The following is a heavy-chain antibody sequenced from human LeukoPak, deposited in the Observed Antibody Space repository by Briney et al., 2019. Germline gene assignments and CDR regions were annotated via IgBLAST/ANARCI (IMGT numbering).Heavy chain of an antibody. V-gene: IGHV4-39*01. Sequence: SETLSLTYTVSGGSISSSSYYWGWIRQPPGRGLEWIGSIYYSGSTYYNPSLKSRVTISVDTSKNQFSLKLSSVTAADTAVYYCARGMSSMVRGVTFWFDPWGQGTLVTVSS. CDR3: ARGMSSMVRGVTFWFDP. CDR2: IYYSGST. D-gene: IGHD3-10*01. J-gene: IGHJ5*02. CDR1: GGSISSSSYY.